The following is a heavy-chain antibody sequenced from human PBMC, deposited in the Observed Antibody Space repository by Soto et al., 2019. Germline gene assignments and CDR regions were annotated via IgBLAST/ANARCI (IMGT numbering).Heavy chain of an antibody. V-gene: IGHV3-33*01. CDR3: ARDRGSDDPIDY. D-gene: IGHD3-10*01. J-gene: IGHJ4*02. CDR1: GFTFSNYG. CDR2: VWHDGKTK. Sequence: QVQLVESGEGVVQPERSLRLSCAASGFTFSNYGMHWVRQAPGKGLEWVAVVWHDGKTKYYADSVEGRFTISRDNSRNTLFLQMNSLRAEDTAVYHCARDRGSDDPIDYWGQGTLVTVSS.